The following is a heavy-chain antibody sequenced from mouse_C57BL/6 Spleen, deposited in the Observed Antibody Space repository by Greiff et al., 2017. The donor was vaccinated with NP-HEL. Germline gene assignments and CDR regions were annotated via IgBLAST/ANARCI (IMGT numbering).Heavy chain of an antibody. Sequence: EVKLVESGGGLVKPGGSLKLSCAASGFTFSSYAMSWVRQTPEKRLEWVATISDGGSYTYYPDNVKGRFTISRDNAKNNLYLQMSHLKSEDTAMYYCARDLYGNWFAYWGQGTLVTVSA. J-gene: IGHJ3*01. CDR2: ISDGGSYT. D-gene: IGHD2-1*01. CDR3: ARDLYGNWFAY. CDR1: GFTFSSYA. V-gene: IGHV5-4*01.